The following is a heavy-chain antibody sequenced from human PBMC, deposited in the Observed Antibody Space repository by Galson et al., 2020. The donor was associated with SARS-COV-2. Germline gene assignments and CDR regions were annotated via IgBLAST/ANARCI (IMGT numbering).Heavy chain of an antibody. CDR2: VNPNSGDT. Sequence: SVKVSCKASGYTFTGYYMHWVRQAPGQGLEWIGWVNPNSGDTKYTQKFQGRVTMTRYTSTSTAYMELSRLTSDDTAFYYCARDRISAPDDFDYWGQGTLVTVS. J-gene: IGHJ4*02. V-gene: IGHV1-2*02. D-gene: IGHD6-13*01. CDR1: GYTFTGYY. CDR3: ARDRISAPDDFDY.